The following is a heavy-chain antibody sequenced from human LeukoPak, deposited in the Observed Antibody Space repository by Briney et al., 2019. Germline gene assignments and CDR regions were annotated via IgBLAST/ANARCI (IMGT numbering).Heavy chain of an antibody. D-gene: IGHD5-12*01. CDR1: GFTFSSYG. V-gene: IGHV3-30*18. CDR3: AKDIYSGYPPQPSYYYYGMDV. Sequence: GGSLRLSCAVSGFTFSSYGMHWVRQAPGKGLEWVAVISYDGSNKYYADSVKGRFTISRDNSKNTLYLQMNSLRAEDTAVYYCAKDIYSGYPPQPSYYYYGMDVWGQGTTVTVSS. J-gene: IGHJ6*02. CDR2: ISYDGSNK.